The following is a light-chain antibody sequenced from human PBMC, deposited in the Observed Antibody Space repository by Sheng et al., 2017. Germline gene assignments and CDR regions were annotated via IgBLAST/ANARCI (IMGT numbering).Light chain of an antibody. CDR2: AAS. J-gene: IGKJ2*01. V-gene: IGKV1-8*01. Sequence: AIRMTQSPSSFSASTGDRVTITCRASQGISSYLAWYQQKPGKAPNLLIYAASTLQSGVPSRFSGSGSGTDFTLTISSLQPEDFATYYCQQVTIYPYTFGQGTKLEIK. CDR1: QGISSY. CDR3: QQVTIYPYT.